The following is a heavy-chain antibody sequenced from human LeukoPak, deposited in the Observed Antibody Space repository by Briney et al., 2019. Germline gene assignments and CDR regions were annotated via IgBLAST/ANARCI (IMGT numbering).Heavy chain of an antibody. Sequence: SETLSLTCTVSGGSISSYYWSWIRQPPGKGLEWIGYIYYSGSTNYNPSLKSRVTISVDMSKKQFFLKLRPVTAADTAVYYCASSHMLQYCSRTNCGREFDYWGQGTLITVSS. D-gene: IGHD2-2*01. J-gene: IGHJ4*02. CDR1: GGSISSYY. CDR3: ASSHMLQYCSRTNCGREFDY. V-gene: IGHV4-59*01. CDR2: IYYSGST.